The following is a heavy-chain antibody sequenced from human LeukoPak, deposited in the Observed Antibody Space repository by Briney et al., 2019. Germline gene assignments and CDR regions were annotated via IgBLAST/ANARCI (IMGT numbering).Heavy chain of an antibody. V-gene: IGHV4-61*08. J-gene: IGHJ3*02. CDR3: AVNSTKHTFDI. D-gene: IGHD1-1*01. CDR1: GGSISSGGYY. CDR2: IYYSGGT. Sequence: PSETLSLTCTVSGGSISSGGYYWSWIRQHPGKGLEWIGYIYYSGGTNYNPSLKSRVTISVDTSKNQFSLELSSVTAADTAVYYCAVNSTKHTFDIWGQGTMVTVSS.